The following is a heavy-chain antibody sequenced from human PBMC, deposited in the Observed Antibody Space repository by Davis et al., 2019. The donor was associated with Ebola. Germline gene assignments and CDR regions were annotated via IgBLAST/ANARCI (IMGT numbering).Heavy chain of an antibody. J-gene: IGHJ4*02. V-gene: IGHV3-48*04. D-gene: IGHD3-10*01. CDR2: ISSSSSII. CDR3: AKDRWSGLVRGAFDY. CDR1: GFTFSSYS. Sequence: PGGSLRLSCAASGFTFSSYSMNWVRQAPGKGLEWVSYISSSSSIIYYADSVKGRFTISRDNAKNSLYLQMNSLRAEDTALYYCAKDRWSGLVRGAFDYWGQGTLVTVSS.